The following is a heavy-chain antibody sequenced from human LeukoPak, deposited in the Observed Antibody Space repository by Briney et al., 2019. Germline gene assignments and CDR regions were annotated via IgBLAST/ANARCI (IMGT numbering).Heavy chain of an antibody. D-gene: IGHD3-22*01. CDR2: ISYDGSNK. J-gene: IGHJ4*02. V-gene: IGHV3-30*19. CDR1: GFIFSNDA. CDR3: ARGPGRYYYDSSGYHDY. Sequence: GGSLRLSCAASGFIFSNDAMHWVRQAPGKGLEWVAVISYDGSNKYYADSVKGRFTISRDNSKNTLYLQMNSLRAEDTAVYYCARGPGRYYYDSSGYHDYWGQGTLVTVSS.